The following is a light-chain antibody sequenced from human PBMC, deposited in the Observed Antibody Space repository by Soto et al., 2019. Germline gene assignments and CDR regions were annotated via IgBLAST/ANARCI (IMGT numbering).Light chain of an antibody. V-gene: IGKV3-15*01. CDR1: QNVSSN. CDR3: QQYNNWPPLT. Sequence: EIVMTQSPATLSVSPGERATLSCRASQNVSSNLAWYQQKPGQAPRLLISGASTRATGIPARFSGSGSETEFTLTISSLQSEDFAVYYCQQYNNWPPLTFGGGTKVEIK. J-gene: IGKJ4*01. CDR2: GAS.